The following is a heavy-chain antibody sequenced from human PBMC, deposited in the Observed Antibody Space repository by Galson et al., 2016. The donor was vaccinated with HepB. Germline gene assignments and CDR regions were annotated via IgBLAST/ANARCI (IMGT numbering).Heavy chain of an antibody. CDR1: GFILTNYW. D-gene: IGHD3-3*01. V-gene: IGHV3-7*03. Sequence: SLRLSCAVSGFILTNYWMTWVRQAPGKGLEWVAIIKEDGSEKYYVGSVEGRFTISRDNSKNTLYLQMNSLRAEDTAVYYCAKDLGFLEWLFFDSYYYYGMDVWGQGTTVTVSS. CDR2: IKEDGSEK. J-gene: IGHJ6*02. CDR3: AKDLGFLEWLFFDSYYYYGMDV.